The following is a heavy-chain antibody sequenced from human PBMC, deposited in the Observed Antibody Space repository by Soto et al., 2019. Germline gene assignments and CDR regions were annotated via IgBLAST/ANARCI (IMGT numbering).Heavy chain of an antibody. Sequence: ASVKVSCKTSGYTFINFGITWVRQAPGQGLEWVGKIRGYNGDTNYAPKLQSRVTMTTDTSTSTAYLELRTLRSDDTAVYYCARGRHRNPDYWGQGTMVTVS. CDR1: GYTFINFG. J-gene: IGHJ4*02. V-gene: IGHV1-18*04. D-gene: IGHD4-4*01. CDR3: ARGRHRNPDY. CDR2: IRGYNGDT.